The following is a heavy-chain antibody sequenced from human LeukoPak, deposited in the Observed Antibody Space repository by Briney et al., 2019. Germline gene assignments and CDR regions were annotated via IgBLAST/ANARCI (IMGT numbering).Heavy chain of an antibody. D-gene: IGHD3-9*01. J-gene: IGHJ4*02. CDR1: GFTFSSYG. Sequence: GGSLRLSCAASGFTFSSYGMSWVRQAPGKGLEWVSAISGSGGSTYYADSVKGRFTISRDNSKNTLYLQMNSLRAEDTAVYYCAKDRGYFDWLLSIAHYFDYWGQGTLVTVSS. CDR3: AKDRGYFDWLLSIAHYFDY. V-gene: IGHV3-23*01. CDR2: ISGSGGST.